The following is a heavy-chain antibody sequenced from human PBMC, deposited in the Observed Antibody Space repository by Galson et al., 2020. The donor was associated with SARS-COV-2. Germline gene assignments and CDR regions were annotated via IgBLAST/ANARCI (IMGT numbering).Heavy chain of an antibody. J-gene: IGHJ6*02. V-gene: IGHV1-3*01. D-gene: IGHD3-9*01. CDR2: INAGNGNT. Sequence: ASVKVSCKASGYTFTSYAMHWVRQAPGQRPEWMGWINAGNGNTKYSQKFQGRVTITRDTSASTAYMELSSLRSEDTAVYYCARGGLTYYDIVTGYAVDYYGMDGWGQGTTVTVSS. CDR1: GYTFTSYA. CDR3: ARGGLTYYDIVTGYAVDYYGMDG.